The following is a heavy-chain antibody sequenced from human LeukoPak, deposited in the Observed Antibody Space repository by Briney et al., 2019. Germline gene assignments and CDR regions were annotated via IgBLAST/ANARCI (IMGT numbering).Heavy chain of an antibody. Sequence: SETLSLTCTVSGGYINGYYWTCIRQPPGKGLEWIGYISDSGSTNHNPSLKSRVSMSVGSSNTDFSLRLNSVTAADTAVYYCARVFRGAVTSNWFDPWGQGTLVTVSS. J-gene: IGHJ5*02. D-gene: IGHD4-17*01. V-gene: IGHV4-59*01. CDR1: GGYINGYY. CDR3: ARVFRGAVTSNWFDP. CDR2: ISDSGST.